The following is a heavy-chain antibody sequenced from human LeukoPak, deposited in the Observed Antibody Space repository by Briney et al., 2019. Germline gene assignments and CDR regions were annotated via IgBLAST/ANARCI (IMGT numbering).Heavy chain of an antibody. V-gene: IGHV3-30*18. CDR3: AKLLSVVDQSDY. CDR2: ISYDGSDK. J-gene: IGHJ4*02. Sequence: AGGSLRLSCAASGFTFSSYGIHWVRQAPGKGLEWVAVISYDGSDKYYADSVKGRFTISRDNSKNTLYLQMNSLRAEDTAVYYCAKLLSVVDQSDYWGQGTLVTVSS. CDR1: GFTFSSYG. D-gene: IGHD2-15*01.